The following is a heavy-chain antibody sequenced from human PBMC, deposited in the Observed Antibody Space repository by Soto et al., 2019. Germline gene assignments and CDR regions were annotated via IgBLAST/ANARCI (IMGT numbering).Heavy chain of an antibody. CDR2: ISSNSRAT. Sequence: EVQLVESGGGLVNLGGSLRLSCAASGFIFSDYGMNWVRKTPGKRPEWVSYISSNSRATSYATSVKGRFAISRDNANEILYLQMNTLRDEDTAVYYCARGGGARPDYWGQGIQVTVSS. D-gene: IGHD6-6*01. V-gene: IGHV3-48*02. CDR3: ARGGGARPDY. CDR1: GFIFSDYG. J-gene: IGHJ4*02.